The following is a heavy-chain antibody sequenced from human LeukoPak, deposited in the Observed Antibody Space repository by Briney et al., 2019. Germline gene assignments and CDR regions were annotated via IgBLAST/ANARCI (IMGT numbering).Heavy chain of an antibody. V-gene: IGHV3-33*08. CDR3: ARIGIAARQADY. Sequence: PGRSLRLSCAASGFTFSSYAMHWVRQAPGKGLEWVAVIWYDGSNKYYADSVKGRFTISRDNSKNTLYLQMNSLRAEDTAVYYCARIGIAARQADYWGQGTLVTVSS. CDR1: GFTFSSYA. J-gene: IGHJ4*02. CDR2: IWYDGSNK. D-gene: IGHD6-6*01.